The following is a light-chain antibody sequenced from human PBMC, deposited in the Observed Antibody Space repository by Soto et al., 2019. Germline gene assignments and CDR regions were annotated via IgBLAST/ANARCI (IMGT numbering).Light chain of an antibody. Sequence: IVLTQSPCTLSLSPGERATLSCRASQGVXSSYLAWYQQKPGQAPRLLXAGASSSANGSPDRLSGSGSGTDFTRTISRLDPADCAGYYCQQYDSATNTFGQGTRLEIK. CDR3: QQYDSATNT. J-gene: IGKJ5*01. CDR1: QGVXSSY. CDR2: GAS. V-gene: IGKV3-20*01.